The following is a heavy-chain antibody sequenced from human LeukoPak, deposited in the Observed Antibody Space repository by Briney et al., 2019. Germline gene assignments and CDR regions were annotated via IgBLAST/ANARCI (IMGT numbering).Heavy chain of an antibody. Sequence: PGGSLRLSCAASGLTFSSYWMSWVRQAPGKGLEWVANIKQDGSEKYYVDSVKGRFTISRDNAKDSLYLQMNSLRAEDTAVYYCARENPYSSSSPMWYWGQGTLVTVSS. D-gene: IGHD6-6*01. CDR1: GLTFSSYW. J-gene: IGHJ4*02. V-gene: IGHV3-7*01. CDR3: ARENPYSSSSPMWY. CDR2: IKQDGSEK.